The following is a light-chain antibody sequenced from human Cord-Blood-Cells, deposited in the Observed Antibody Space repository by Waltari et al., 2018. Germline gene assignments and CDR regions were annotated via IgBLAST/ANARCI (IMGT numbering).Light chain of an antibody. Sequence: QSVLTQPPSASGTPGQRVTISCSGSSSHLGSHSVYCYQQLQGTAPNLLIYRNNQRPSGVPDRFSGSKSGTSASLAISGLRSEDEADYYCAAWDDSLSGRVFGGGTKLTVL. V-gene: IGLV1-47*01. CDR1: SSHLGSHS. CDR3: AAWDDSLSGRV. CDR2: RNN. J-gene: IGLJ3*02.